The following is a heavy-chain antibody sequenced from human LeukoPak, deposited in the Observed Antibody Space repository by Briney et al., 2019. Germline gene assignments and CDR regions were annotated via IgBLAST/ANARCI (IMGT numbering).Heavy chain of an antibody. CDR1: GYTFTSYG. Sequence: ASVKVSCKASGYTFTSYGISWVRQAPGQGLEWMGWISAYNSNTNYAQKLQGRVTMTTDTSTSTAYMELRSLRSDDTAVYYCARASHGIAAASWFDPWGQGTLVTVSS. D-gene: IGHD6-13*01. CDR2: ISAYNSNT. CDR3: ARASHGIAAASWFDP. V-gene: IGHV1-18*01. J-gene: IGHJ5*02.